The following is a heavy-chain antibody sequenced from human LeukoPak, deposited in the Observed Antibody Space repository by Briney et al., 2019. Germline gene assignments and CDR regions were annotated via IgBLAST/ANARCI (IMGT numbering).Heavy chain of an antibody. D-gene: IGHD6-13*01. CDR1: GFTFSSYA. V-gene: IGHV3-30*04. CDR2: ISYDGSNK. Sequence: GGSLRFSCAASGFTFSSYAMHWVRQAPGKGLEWVAVISYDGSNKYYADSVKGRFTISRDNSKNTLYLQMNSLRAEDTAVYYCAKEKESSSWVEYFQHWGQGTLVTVSS. CDR3: AKEKESSSWVEYFQH. J-gene: IGHJ1*01.